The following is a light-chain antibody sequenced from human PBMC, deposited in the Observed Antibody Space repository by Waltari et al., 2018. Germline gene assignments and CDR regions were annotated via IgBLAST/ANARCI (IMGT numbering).Light chain of an antibody. V-gene: IGKV1-9*01. CDR1: RGISSY. Sequence: LTQSPSYLSASVGDRVTITCRASRGISSYLAWYQQKPGKAPKLLIYAASTLQSGVPLRFSGSGSGTEFTLTISSLQPEDFATYYCQQVNTYSWTFGQGTKVEIK. CDR3: QQVNTYSWT. J-gene: IGKJ1*01. CDR2: AAS.